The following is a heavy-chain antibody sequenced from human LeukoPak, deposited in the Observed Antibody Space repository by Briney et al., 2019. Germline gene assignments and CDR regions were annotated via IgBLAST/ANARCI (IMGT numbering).Heavy chain of an antibody. J-gene: IGHJ5*02. D-gene: IGHD6-6*01. CDR2: IYYSGST. Sequence: SETLSLTCTVSGGSISSYYWSWIRQPPGKGLEWIGYIYYSGSTNYKPSLKSRVTISVDTSKNQFSLRLSSVTAADTAMYYCARHFIERRPGGRFDPWGQGLLVTVSS. CDR3: ARHFIERRPGGRFDP. V-gene: IGHV4-59*08. CDR1: GGSISSYY.